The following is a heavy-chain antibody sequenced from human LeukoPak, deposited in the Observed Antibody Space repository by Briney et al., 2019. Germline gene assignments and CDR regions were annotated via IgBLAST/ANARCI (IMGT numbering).Heavy chain of an antibody. Sequence: SETLSLTCTVSDDSVSSFYWSWIRQPPGKRLEWIGSIYTNGSTHYNPSLKSRVTMSVDTSKNQFSLKLSSVTAADTAVYYCARRHGGNSRVGAFDIWGQGTMVTVSS. D-gene: IGHD4-23*01. V-gene: IGHV4-4*07. CDR1: DDSVSSFY. J-gene: IGHJ3*02. CDR2: IYTNGST. CDR3: ARRHGGNSRVGAFDI.